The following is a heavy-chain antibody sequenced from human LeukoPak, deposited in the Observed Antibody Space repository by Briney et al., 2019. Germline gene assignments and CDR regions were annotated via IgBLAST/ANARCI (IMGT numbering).Heavy chain of an antibody. CDR1: GFTFSSYW. CDR2: IKQDGSEK. Sequence: GGSLRLSCAASGFTFSSYWMSWVRQAPGKGLEWVANIKQDGSEKYYVDSVRGRFTISRDSAKNSLYLQMNSLRAEDTAVYYCARGDWLPLPYAFDHWGQGTLVTVSS. CDR3: ARGDWLPLPYAFDH. J-gene: IGHJ4*02. D-gene: IGHD5-12*01. V-gene: IGHV3-7*01.